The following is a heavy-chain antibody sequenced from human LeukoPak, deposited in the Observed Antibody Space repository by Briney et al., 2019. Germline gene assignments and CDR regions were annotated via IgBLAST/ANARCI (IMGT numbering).Heavy chain of an antibody. CDR2: IWSDATNR. CDR1: GFIFSHHG. J-gene: IGHJ4*01. Sequence: GGSLRLSCAASGFIFSHHGMHWVRQAPGKRLEWVAVIWSDATNRFYAESVKGRFTISRDNSQNTVFLQMNSLTVKDTAIYYCARDAQRGFDYSNSLKNWGHGTLVTVSS. CDR3: ARDAQRGFDYSNSLKN. V-gene: IGHV3-33*01. D-gene: IGHD4-11*01.